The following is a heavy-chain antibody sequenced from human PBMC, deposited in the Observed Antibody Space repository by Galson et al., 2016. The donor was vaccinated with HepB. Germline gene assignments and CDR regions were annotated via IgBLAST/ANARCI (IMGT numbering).Heavy chain of an antibody. Sequence: SVKVSCKVFGHSLSGLYIHWVRQAPGKGLEWVGTFNREDAETITTQKFQGRVTVSEVTSTDTTYLELKSLRSEDTAVYYCTTGPDPGTGADFWGQGTLVTVSS. D-gene: IGHD3/OR15-3a*01. J-gene: IGHJ4*02. CDR2: FNREDAET. CDR3: TTGPDPGTGADF. CDR1: GHSLSGLY. V-gene: IGHV1-24*01.